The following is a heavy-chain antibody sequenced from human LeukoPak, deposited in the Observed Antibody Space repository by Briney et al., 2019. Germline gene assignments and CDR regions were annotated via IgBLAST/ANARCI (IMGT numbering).Heavy chain of an antibody. CDR3: ARIRGISSAGDY. CDR1: GFTFSSYR. V-gene: IGHV3-7*04. CDR2: IKQDGSET. J-gene: IGHJ4*02. Sequence: GGSLRLSCAASGFTFSSYRMTWVRQAPGKGLEWVANIKQDGSETYYVDSVKGRFTISRDNAKNSLYLQMNSLRAEDTAVYYCARIRGISSAGDYWGQGTLVTASS. D-gene: IGHD6-13*01.